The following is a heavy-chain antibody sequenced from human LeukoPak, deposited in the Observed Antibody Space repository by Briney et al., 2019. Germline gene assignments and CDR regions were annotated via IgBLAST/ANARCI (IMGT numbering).Heavy chain of an antibody. CDR1: GFTFSSYA. D-gene: IGHD6-13*01. CDR3: ARSTGSWYTFDY. J-gene: IGHJ4*02. Sequence: GGSLRLSCAASGFTFSSYAMHWVRQAPGKGLEWVAVISYDGSNKYYADSVKGRFTISRDNSKNTLYLQMNSLRAEDTAVYYCARSTGSWYTFDYWGQGTLVTVS. V-gene: IGHV3-30*04. CDR2: ISYDGSNK.